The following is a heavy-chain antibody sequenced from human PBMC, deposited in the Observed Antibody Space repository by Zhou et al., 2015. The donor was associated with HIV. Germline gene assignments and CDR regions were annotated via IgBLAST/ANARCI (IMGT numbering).Heavy chain of an antibody. V-gene: IGHV1-46*01. CDR3: ARDSEDYYDSSGPCDY. CDR1: GYTFTSYY. CDR2: INPSGGST. J-gene: IGHJ4*02. D-gene: IGHD3-22*01. Sequence: QVQLVQSGAEVKKPGASVKVSCKASGYTFTSYYMHWVRQAPGQGLEWMGIINPSGGSTSYAQKFQGRVTMTRDTSTSTVYMELSSLRSEDTAVYYCARDSEDYYDSSGPCDYWGQGTLGHRLL.